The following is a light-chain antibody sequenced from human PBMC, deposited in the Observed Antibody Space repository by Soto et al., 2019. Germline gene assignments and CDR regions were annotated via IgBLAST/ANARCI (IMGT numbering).Light chain of an antibody. V-gene: IGKV1-39*01. Sequence: DIQMTQSPSSLSASVGDRATITCRASQSISSYLNWYQQKPGKAPKLLIYAASSLQSGVPSRFSGSGSGTDFTLTISSLQSEDFAVYYCQQYYNWPLTFGGGTKVDIK. CDR1: QSISSY. J-gene: IGKJ4*01. CDR3: QQYYNWPLT. CDR2: AAS.